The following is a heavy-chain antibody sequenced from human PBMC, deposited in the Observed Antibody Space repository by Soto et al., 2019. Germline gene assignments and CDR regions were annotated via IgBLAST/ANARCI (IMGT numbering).Heavy chain of an antibody. CDR2: IYYSGST. D-gene: IGHD3-10*01. CDR3: ARVGGTPLSSCYPDY. V-gene: IGHV4-39*01. CDR1: GGSISSSSYY. J-gene: IGHJ4*02. Sequence: QLQLQESGPGLVKPSETLSLTCTVSGGSISSSSYYWGWIRQPPGKGLEWIGSIYYSGSTYYNPSLKVRVTISVDTSKNQFSLKLSSVTAADTAVYDCARVGGTPLSSCYPDYWGQGTLVTVSS.